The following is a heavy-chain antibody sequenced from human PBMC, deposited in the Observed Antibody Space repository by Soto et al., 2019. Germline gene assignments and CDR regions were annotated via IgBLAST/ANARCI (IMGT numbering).Heavy chain of an antibody. CDR3: VRDFWQWLVQYYQGMAV. Sequence: ASVKVSCKASGYTFTNNAISWVRQAPGQGLEWMGWINVHNGNTHYAQKFQGRVIMTTETSTRTANMELRSLISDDTAVYYCVRDFWQWLVQYYQGMAVWGQGTTVTVSS. CDR2: INVHNGNT. V-gene: IGHV1-18*01. J-gene: IGHJ6*02. D-gene: IGHD6-19*01. CDR1: GYTFTNNA.